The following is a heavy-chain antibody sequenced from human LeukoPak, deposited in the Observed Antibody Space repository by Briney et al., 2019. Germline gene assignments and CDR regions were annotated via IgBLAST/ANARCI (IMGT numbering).Heavy chain of an antibody. CDR3: ARGAINYDFWSGYVFDY. D-gene: IGHD3-3*01. J-gene: IGHJ4*02. CDR1: GGSFSGYY. Sequence: PSETPSLTCAVYGGSFSGYYWSWIRQPPGKGLEWIGEINHSGSTNYNPSLKSRVTISVDTSKNQFSLKLSSVTAADTAVYYCARGAINYDFWSGYVFDYWGQGTLVTVSS. CDR2: INHSGST. V-gene: IGHV4-34*01.